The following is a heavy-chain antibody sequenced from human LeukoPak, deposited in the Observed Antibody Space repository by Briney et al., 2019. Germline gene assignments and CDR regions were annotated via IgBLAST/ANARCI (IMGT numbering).Heavy chain of an antibody. CDR3: ATSRTFDY. CDR1: GFIFSSYW. J-gene: IGHJ4*02. Sequence: GGSLILSCEVSGFIFSSYWMHWVRQAPGKGLVWVSRINSEGSSTSYADSVRGRFTISRDNAKNTLFLQMNSLRSEDTAVYYCATSRTFDYWGQGTLVTVSS. V-gene: IGHV3-74*01. CDR2: INSEGSST.